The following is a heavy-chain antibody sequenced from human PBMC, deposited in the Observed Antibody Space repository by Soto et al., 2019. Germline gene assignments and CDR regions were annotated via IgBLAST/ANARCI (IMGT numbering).Heavy chain of an antibody. D-gene: IGHD6-13*01. V-gene: IGHV1-2*04. Sequence: GASVKVSCEACGYTFTGYYMHWVRQAPGQGLEWMGWINPNSGGTNYAQKFQGWVTMTRDTSISTAYMELSRLRSDDTAVYYCARESGAAAGTGDYYGMDVWGQGTTVTVSS. CDR1: GYTFTGYY. CDR2: INPNSGGT. CDR3: ARESGAAAGTGDYYGMDV. J-gene: IGHJ6*02.